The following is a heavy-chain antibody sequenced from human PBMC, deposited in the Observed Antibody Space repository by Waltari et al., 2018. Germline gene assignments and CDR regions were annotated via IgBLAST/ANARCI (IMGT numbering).Heavy chain of an antibody. CDR3: ARGSGSSSGVVDY. Sequence: QLQLQESGPGLVKPSETLSLPCTVSGGSISSISSHWGWIRQPPGQGLEWIGSIYYSGSTYYNPSLKSRVTISVDTSKNQFSLKLSSVTAADTAVYYCARGSGSSSGVVDYWGQGTLVTVSS. V-gene: IGHV4-39*07. CDR1: GGSISSISSH. D-gene: IGHD6-6*01. CDR2: IYYSGST. J-gene: IGHJ4*02.